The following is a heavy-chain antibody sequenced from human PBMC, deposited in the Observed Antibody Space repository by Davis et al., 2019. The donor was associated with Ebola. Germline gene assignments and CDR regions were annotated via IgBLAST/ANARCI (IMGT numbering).Heavy chain of an antibody. J-gene: IGHJ6*03. CDR1: GGTFSSYA. CDR2: IIPIFGTA. V-gene: IGHV1-69*13. D-gene: IGHD1-14*01. CDR3: ARSPERHPYYYYYYMDV. Sequence: SVKVSCKASGGTFSSYAISWVRQAPGQGLEWMGGIIPIFGTANYAQKFQGRVTITADESTSTAYMELSSLRSEDTAVYYCARSPERHPYYYYYYMDVWGKGTTVTVSS.